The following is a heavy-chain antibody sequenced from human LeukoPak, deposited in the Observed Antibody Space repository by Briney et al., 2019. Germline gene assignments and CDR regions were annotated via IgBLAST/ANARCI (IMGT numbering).Heavy chain of an antibody. V-gene: IGHV4-61*02. Sequence: SETLSLTCTVSGGSISSGSYYWSWIRQPAGKGLEWIGRIYTSGSTNYNPSLKSRVTISVDTSKNQFSLKLSSVTAADTAVYHCARDSSGWYHWFDPWGQGTLVTVSS. CDR3: ARDSSGWYHWFDP. D-gene: IGHD6-19*01. CDR2: IYTSGST. J-gene: IGHJ5*02. CDR1: GGSISSGSYY.